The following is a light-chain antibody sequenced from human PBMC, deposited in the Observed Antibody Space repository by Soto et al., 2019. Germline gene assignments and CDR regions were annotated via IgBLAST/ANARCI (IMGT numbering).Light chain of an antibody. V-gene: IGLV2-14*03. CDR3: SSYTSSSTLV. CDR1: SSDVGYYNY. Sequence: QSVLTQPASVSGSPGQSITISCTGTSSDVGYYNYVSWYQHHPGKAPKLMIYDVSNRPSGVSNRFSGSKSGNTASLTISGLQAEDEADYYCSSYTSSSTLVFGGGTKLTVL. CDR2: DVS. J-gene: IGLJ2*01.